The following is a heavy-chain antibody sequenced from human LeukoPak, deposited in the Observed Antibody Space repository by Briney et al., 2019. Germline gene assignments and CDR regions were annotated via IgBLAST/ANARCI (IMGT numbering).Heavy chain of an antibody. CDR2: ISSDGDNK. D-gene: IGHD3-10*01. J-gene: IGHJ4*02. CDR1: GLTFTSYG. Sequence: GGSLRLSCAASGLTFTSYGMYWGRQAPGKGPEWVAVISSDGDNKYYADSVKGRFTISRDNSKNTLYLQMNSLRAEDTAVYYCATDITMIRGVIGPANSWGQGTLVTVSS. CDR3: ATDITMIRGVIGPANS. V-gene: IGHV3-30*03.